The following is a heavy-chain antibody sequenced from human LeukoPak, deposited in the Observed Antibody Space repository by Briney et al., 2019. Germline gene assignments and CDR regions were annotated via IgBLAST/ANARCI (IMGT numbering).Heavy chain of an antibody. J-gene: IGHJ6*03. Sequence: GGSLRLSCAASGFTFSSYWMSWVRQAPGKGLEWVANIKQDGSEKYYVDSVKGRFTISRDNAKNSLYLQMNSLRAEDTAVYYCARDRSEVYYYGSGSSAKYYYYMDVWGKGTTVTISS. D-gene: IGHD3-10*01. CDR3: ARDRSEVYYYGSGSSAKYYYYMDV. CDR1: GFTFSSYW. CDR2: IKQDGSEK. V-gene: IGHV3-7*01.